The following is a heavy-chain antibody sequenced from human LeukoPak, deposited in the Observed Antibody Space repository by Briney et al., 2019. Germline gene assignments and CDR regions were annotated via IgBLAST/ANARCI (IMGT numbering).Heavy chain of an antibody. V-gene: IGHV3-53*01. J-gene: IGHJ4*02. CDR3: AKEGVGFFDY. D-gene: IGHD1-26*01. Sequence: PGGSLRLSCAASGFTVSTNYMTWVRQAPGKGLEWVSIIYSGGNTYYADSVKGRFTISRDSSQNTLYLQMNSLRAEDTAVYYCAKEGVGFFDYWGQGTLVTVSS. CDR2: IYSGGNT. CDR1: GFTVSTNY.